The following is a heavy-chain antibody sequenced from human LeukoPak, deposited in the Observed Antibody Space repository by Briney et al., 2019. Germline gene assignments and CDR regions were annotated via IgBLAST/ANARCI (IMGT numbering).Heavy chain of an antibody. D-gene: IGHD3-10*01. Sequence: SETLSLTCTVSAGSISSSSYFWTWIRQPPGKGLEWISEINHFGSSTYNPSLSSRVTISLDTSKNEFSLKLSSVTAADTAVYYCARGSTTYYDSGSYSQWGQGTLVIVSS. CDR2: INHFGSS. J-gene: IGHJ4*02. CDR3: ARGSTTYYDSGSYSQ. CDR1: AGSISSSSYF. V-gene: IGHV4-39*07.